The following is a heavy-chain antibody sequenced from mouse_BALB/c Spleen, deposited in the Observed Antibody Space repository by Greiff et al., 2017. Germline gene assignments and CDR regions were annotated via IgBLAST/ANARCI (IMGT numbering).Heavy chain of an antibody. Sequence: QVQLKESGPSLVQPSQSLSITCTVSGFSLTSYGVHWVRQSPGKGLEWLGVIWRGGSTDYNAAFMSRLSITKDNSKSQVFFKMNSLQADDTAIYYCAKNYYGSSYRFAYWGQGTLVTVSA. CDR1: GFSLTSYG. V-gene: IGHV2-5-1*01. CDR3: AKNYYGSSYRFAY. CDR2: IWRGGST. J-gene: IGHJ3*01. D-gene: IGHD1-1*01.